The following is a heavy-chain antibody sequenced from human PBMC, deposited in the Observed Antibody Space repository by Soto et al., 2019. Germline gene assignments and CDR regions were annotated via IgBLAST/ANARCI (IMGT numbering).Heavy chain of an antibody. Sequence: QVQLQESGPGLVKPSQTLSLTCTVSGASVSSGGYYWTWIRQNPGTGLEWIGYIYYSGTTYFNPSLKSRASISLDTSKNEFSLKLTSVTAADTAVYYCARRALPQCINGVCYKDGFWDYWGQGALVTVSS. CDR3: ARRALPQCINGVCYKDGFWDY. V-gene: IGHV4-31*03. J-gene: IGHJ4*02. CDR1: GASVSSGGYY. D-gene: IGHD2-8*01. CDR2: IYYSGTT.